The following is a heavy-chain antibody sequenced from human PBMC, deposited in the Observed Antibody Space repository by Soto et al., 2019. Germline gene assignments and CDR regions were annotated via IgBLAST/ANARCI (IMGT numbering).Heavy chain of an antibody. CDR3: ATLTADF. V-gene: IGHV2-5*02. CDR1: GFSLTTGAG. Sequence: ITLEESGPTLVKPTETLTLTCTFSGFSLTTGAGVGWVRQTPGKALEWLALVYWDDDKHYNPSLKTRLTITKDDSKGQVVLTMTKMDPADSATYYCATLTADFWGPGTLVTVS. J-gene: IGHJ4*02. CDR2: VYWDDDK.